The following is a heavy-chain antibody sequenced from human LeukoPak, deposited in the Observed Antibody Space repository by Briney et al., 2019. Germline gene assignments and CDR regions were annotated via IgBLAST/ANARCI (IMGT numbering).Heavy chain of an antibody. J-gene: IGHJ4*02. V-gene: IGHV1-69*13. CDR3: ATYCSSANCYIWGYYFDY. D-gene: IGHD2-2*01. Sequence: EASVKVSCKASGGTFSSYAISWVRQAPGQGLEWMGGIIPISGTANYAQKFQGRVTITADESTSTAYMELSSLRSEDTAIYYCATYCSSANCYIWGYYFDYWGQGTLVTVSS. CDR2: IIPISGTA. CDR1: GGTFSSYA.